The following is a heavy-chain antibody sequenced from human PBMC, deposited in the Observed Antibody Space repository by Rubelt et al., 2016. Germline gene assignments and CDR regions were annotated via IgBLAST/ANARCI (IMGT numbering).Heavy chain of an antibody. CDR3: AREGYGGNSGTFDY. CDR1: GGSISSSSYY. Sequence: QLQLQESGPGLVKPSETLSLTCTVSGGSISSSSYYWGWIRQPPGKGLEWIGSIYYSGSTYYNPSLKSRVTISVDTSKNQFSLKLSSVTAADTAVYYCAREGYGGNSGTFDYWGQGTLVTVSS. D-gene: IGHD4-23*01. V-gene: IGHV4-39*07. CDR2: IYYSGST. J-gene: IGHJ4*02.